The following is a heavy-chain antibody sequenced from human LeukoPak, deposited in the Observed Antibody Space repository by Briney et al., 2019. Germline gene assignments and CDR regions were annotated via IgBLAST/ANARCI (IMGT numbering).Heavy chain of an antibody. Sequence: GGSLRLSCAVSGFTFGDYWMSWVRQAPGKGLEWVANIKQDGSEEYYGDSVKGRFSISRDNAKNSLFLQMNSLRVDDTAVFYCARVVGYDYVWGSTRPDGFDIWGQGTVVTVSS. CDR2: IKQDGSEE. CDR1: GFTFGDYW. D-gene: IGHD3-16*01. J-gene: IGHJ3*02. V-gene: IGHV3-7*01. CDR3: ARVVGYDYVWGSTRPDGFDI.